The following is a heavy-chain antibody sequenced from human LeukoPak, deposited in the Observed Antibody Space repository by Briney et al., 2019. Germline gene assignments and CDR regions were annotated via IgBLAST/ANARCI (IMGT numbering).Heavy chain of an antibody. Sequence: SETLSLTCTVSGGSISSSSYYWGWIRQPPGKGLEWIGSIYYSASTYYNPSLKSRVTISVDTSKNQFSLKLSSVTAADTAVYYCARPAHSSGWYPLWYFDLWGRGTLVTVSS. CDR2: IYYSAST. CDR1: GGSISSSSYY. J-gene: IGHJ2*01. D-gene: IGHD6-19*01. V-gene: IGHV4-39*01. CDR3: ARPAHSSGWYPLWYFDL.